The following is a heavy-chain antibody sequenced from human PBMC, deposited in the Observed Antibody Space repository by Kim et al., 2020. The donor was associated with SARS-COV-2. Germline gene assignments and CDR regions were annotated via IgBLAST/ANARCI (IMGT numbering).Heavy chain of an antibody. CDR3: ARGLKPISRLLGYCTNGVCYTNWFDP. V-gene: IGHV1-2*06. D-gene: IGHD2-8*01. J-gene: IGHJ5*02. CDR1: GYTFTGYY. Sequence: ASVKVSCKASGYTFTGYYMHWVRQAPGQGLEWMGRINPNSGGTNYAQKFQGRVTMTRDTSISTAYMELSRLRSDDTAVYYCARGLKPISRLLGYCTNGVCYTNWFDPWGQGTLVTVSS. CDR2: INPNSGGT.